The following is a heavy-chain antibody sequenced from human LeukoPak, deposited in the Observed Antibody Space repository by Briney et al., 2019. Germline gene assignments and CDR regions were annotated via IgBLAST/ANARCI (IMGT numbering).Heavy chain of an antibody. Sequence: GGSLRLSCAASGFTFSSYAMSWVRQAPGKGLEWVSSISNSGGNTYYADSAKGRFTISRDNSKNTLYLQMNSLRAEDTAVYYCAKGSVAAAAIFDYWGQGTLVTVSS. CDR2: ISNSGGNT. V-gene: IGHV3-23*01. D-gene: IGHD6-13*01. CDR3: AKGSVAAAAIFDY. CDR1: GFTFSSYA. J-gene: IGHJ4*02.